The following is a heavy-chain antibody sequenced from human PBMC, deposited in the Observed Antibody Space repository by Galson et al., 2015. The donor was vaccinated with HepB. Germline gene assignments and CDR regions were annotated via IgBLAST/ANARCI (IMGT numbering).Heavy chain of an antibody. CDR3: ARDSAFSIAGPGHYYYYGMDV. D-gene: IGHD6-13*01. V-gene: IGHV1-18*04. J-gene: IGHJ6*02. CDR2: ISGHNGNT. Sequence: SVKVSCKASGYTFTSYGISWVRQAPGQELEWLGWISGHNGNTNYAQRLRGRVTMTADTSTSTAYMQLRSLRSDDTAVYYCARDSAFSIAGPGHYYYYGMDVWGQGTTVTVSS. CDR1: GYTFTSYG.